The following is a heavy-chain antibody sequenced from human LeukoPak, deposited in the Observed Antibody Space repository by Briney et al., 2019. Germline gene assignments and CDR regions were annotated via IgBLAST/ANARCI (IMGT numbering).Heavy chain of an antibody. CDR1: GYTLTELS. CDR2: FDPEDGET. D-gene: IGHD3-22*01. CDR3: ATDSLDSSGLQFDY. V-gene: IGHV1-24*01. J-gene: IGHJ4*02. Sequence: ASVKVSCKVSGYTLTELSMHWVRQAPGKGLEWMGGFDPEDGETIYAQKFQGRVTMTEDTSTDTAYMELSSLRSEDTAVYYCATDSLDSSGLQFDYRGQGTLVTVSS.